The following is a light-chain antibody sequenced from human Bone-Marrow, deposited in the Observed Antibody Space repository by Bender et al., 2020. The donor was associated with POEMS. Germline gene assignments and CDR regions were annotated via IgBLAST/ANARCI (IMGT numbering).Light chain of an antibody. CDR2: SSH. Sequence: QSVLTQPPSASGTPGQRVTISCSGGSSNIGAHAVNWYQHLPGTAPKLLIYSSHRRPSEVPDRFSGSRSGTSASLASSGLQSEDEAEYYGGVWDDSLNGWVFGGGTKLTVL. CDR1: SSNIGAHA. V-gene: IGLV1-44*01. J-gene: IGLJ3*02. CDR3: GVWDDSLNGWV.